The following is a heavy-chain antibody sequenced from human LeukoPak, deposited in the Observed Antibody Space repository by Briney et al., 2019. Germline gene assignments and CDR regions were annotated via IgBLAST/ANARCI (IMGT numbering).Heavy chain of an antibody. V-gene: IGHV4-34*01. Sequence: SETLSLTCAVYGGSFSGYYWSWIRQPPGKGLEWIGEINHSGSTNYNRSLKSRVSIPVDTSKNQFSLKLSSVTAADTAVYYCARGEYFDWLYRSQYYFDYWGQGTLVTVSS. J-gene: IGHJ4*02. CDR1: GGSFSGYY. D-gene: IGHD3-9*01. CDR3: ARGEYFDWLYRSQYYFDY. CDR2: INHSGST.